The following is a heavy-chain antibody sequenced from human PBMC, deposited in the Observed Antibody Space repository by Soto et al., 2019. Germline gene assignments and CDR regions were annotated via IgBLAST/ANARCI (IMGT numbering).Heavy chain of an antibody. J-gene: IGHJ6*02. V-gene: IGHV1-8*01. CDR1: GYTFTSYD. Sequence: ASVKVSCKASGYTFTSYDINWVRQATGQGLEWMGWMNPNNGHTGYALKFQGRVSMTRNTSISTAYMELSSLRSDDTAVYYCASGEYIKLDHDGVDVWGQGSTDTVSS. CDR3: ASGEYIKLDHDGVDV. CDR2: MNPNNGHT. D-gene: IGHD6-6*01.